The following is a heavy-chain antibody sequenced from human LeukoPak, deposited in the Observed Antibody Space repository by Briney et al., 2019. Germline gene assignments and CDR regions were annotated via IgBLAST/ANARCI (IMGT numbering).Heavy chain of an antibody. Sequence: ASVKVSCKASGYTFTASYIHWVRQAPGQGLEWMGWINPNSGGTNYAQKFQGRVTMTTDTSTSTAYMELRSLRSDDTAVYYCARVMVVPAARWFDPWGQGTLVTVSS. D-gene: IGHD2-2*01. CDR2: INPNSGGT. CDR1: GYTFTASY. J-gene: IGHJ5*02. CDR3: ARVMVVPAARWFDP. V-gene: IGHV1-2*02.